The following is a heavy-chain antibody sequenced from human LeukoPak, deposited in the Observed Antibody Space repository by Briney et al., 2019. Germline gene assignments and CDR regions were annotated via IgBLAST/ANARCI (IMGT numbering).Heavy chain of an antibody. D-gene: IGHD2-2*01. CDR2: LYSGGST. V-gene: IGHV3-66*04. CDR3: ARHRGYCSSTSCYPYYFDY. Sequence: GGSLRLSCAASGFTVSSNYMSWVRQAPGKGLEWVSVLYSGGSTYYADSVKGRFTISRDNSKNTLYLQMNCLRAEDTAVYYCARHRGYCSSTSCYPYYFDYWGQGTLVTVSS. J-gene: IGHJ4*02. CDR1: GFTVSSNY.